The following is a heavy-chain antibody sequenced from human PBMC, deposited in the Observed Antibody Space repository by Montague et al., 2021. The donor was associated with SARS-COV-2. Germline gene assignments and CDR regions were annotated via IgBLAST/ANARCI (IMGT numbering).Heavy chain of an antibody. CDR3: VRDVVGATWVAFDI. J-gene: IGHJ3*02. Sequence: SLRLSCAASGFTFSNYPMHWVRQAPGKGLEWVAMISYVGNNENYAASVKGRFTISRDNSKNTLYLQMNSLRAEDTAVYYCVRDVVGATWVAFDIWGQGTLVTVSS. CDR2: ISYVGNNE. D-gene: IGHD1-26*01. V-gene: IGHV3-30*04. CDR1: GFTFSNYP.